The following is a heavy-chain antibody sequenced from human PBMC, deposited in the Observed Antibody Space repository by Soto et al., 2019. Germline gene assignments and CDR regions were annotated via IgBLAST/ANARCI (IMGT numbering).Heavy chain of an antibody. CDR1: GDSISSNSVA. J-gene: IGHJ6*03. V-gene: IGHV6-1*01. CDR3: AGTTSHQWYYMDV. D-gene: IGHD1-7*01. CDR2: TYYRSRWYN. Sequence: QTLSLTCAISGDSISSNSVASKSIRLTPSRGLEWLARTYYRSRWYNDYAVSVRSRITVNPDTSKNQFSLQLTSVTPEDTAVYYCAGTTSHQWYYMDVWGKGTTVTVSS.